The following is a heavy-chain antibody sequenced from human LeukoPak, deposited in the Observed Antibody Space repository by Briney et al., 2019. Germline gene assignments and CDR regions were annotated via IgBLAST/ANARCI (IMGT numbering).Heavy chain of an antibody. J-gene: IGHJ4*02. CDR1: GGSFSGYY. D-gene: IGHD3-22*01. CDR3: ARSDTYYYDSSGYPHFDY. V-gene: IGHV4-34*01. CDR2: INHSGST. Sequence: SETLSLTCAVYGGSFSGYYWSWIRQPPGKGLEWIGEINHSGSTNYNPSLKSRVTISADTSKNQFSLKLSSVTAADTAVYYCARSDTYYYDSSGYPHFDYGGQGTLATAS.